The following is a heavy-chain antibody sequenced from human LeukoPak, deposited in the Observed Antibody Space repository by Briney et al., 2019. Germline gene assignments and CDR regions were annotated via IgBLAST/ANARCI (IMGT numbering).Heavy chain of an antibody. D-gene: IGHD2-2*01. Sequence: ASVKVSCKASGYTFTGYYMHWVRQAPGQGPEWIGWINPNSGGTYYAQKFQGRVTMTRDTSISTAYMELSRLRSDDTAVYYCARDPSRAEGAYFDYWGQGTLVTVSS. J-gene: IGHJ4*02. CDR3: ARDPSRAEGAYFDY. CDR2: INPNSGGT. CDR1: GYTFTGYY. V-gene: IGHV1-2*02.